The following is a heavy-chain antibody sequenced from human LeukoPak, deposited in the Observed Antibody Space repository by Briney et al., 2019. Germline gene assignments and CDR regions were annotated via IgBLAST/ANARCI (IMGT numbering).Heavy chain of an antibody. CDR2: ISYDGSNK. Sequence: GGSLRLSCAASGFTFSSYAMHWVRQAPGKGLEWVAVISYDGSNKYYADSVKGRFTISRDNSKNTLYLQMNSLRAEDTAVYYCAREKTIFGVVTEGYFDYWGQGTLVTVSS. CDR3: AREKTIFGVVTEGYFDY. V-gene: IGHV3-30-3*01. D-gene: IGHD3-3*01. CDR1: GFTFSSYA. J-gene: IGHJ4*02.